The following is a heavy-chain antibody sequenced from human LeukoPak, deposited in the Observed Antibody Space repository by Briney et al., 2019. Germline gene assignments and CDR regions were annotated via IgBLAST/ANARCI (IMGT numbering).Heavy chain of an antibody. V-gene: IGHV3-21*01. CDR2: ISSSSSYI. CDR1: GFTFSSYS. CDR3: ASQIRIAMAGTSVY. D-gene: IGHD6-19*01. Sequence: GGSLRLSCAASGFTFSSYSMNWVRQAPGKGLEWVSSISSSSSYIYYADSVKGRFTISRDNAKNSLYLQMNSLRAEDTAVYYCASQIRIAMAGTSVYWGQGTLVTVSS. J-gene: IGHJ4*02.